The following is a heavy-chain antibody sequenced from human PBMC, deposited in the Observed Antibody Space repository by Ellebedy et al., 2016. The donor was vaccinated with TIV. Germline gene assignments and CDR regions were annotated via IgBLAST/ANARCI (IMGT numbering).Heavy chain of an antibody. V-gene: IGHV3-30*02. Sequence: GESLKISCTASGFAFNTYAMHWVRQAPGKGLEWVAIMWSIGDNRYYTDSVKGRFTISRDNSKNTLYLQMNSLRAEDTAVYYCARDWSSSEIRGYGMDVWGQGTTVTVSS. J-gene: IGHJ6*02. CDR3: ARDWSSSEIRGYGMDV. CDR2: MWSIGDNR. D-gene: IGHD3-3*01. CDR1: GFAFNTYA.